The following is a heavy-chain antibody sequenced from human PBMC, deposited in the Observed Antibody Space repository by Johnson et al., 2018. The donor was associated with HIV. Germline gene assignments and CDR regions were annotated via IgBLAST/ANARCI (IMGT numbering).Heavy chain of an antibody. V-gene: IGHV3-7*01. CDR3: ARGREDF. D-gene: IGHD1-26*01. J-gene: IGHJ3*01. Sequence: VQLVESGGGLVQPGGSLRLSCAASGFTFSNYWMSWVRQAPGKGLEWVANIKEDGSEKYYVDSVKGRFTISRDNAKNSLYLRMNSLRVDDTAVYYCARGREDFWGQGTMVTVSS. CDR2: IKEDGSEK. CDR1: GFTFSNYW.